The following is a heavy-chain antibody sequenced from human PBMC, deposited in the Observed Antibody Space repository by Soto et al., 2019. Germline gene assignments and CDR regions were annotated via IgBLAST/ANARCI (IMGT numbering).Heavy chain of an antibody. J-gene: IGHJ4*02. CDR3: AHSPPRTCSFDF. V-gene: IGHV2-5*02. CDR2: IYWGDDK. D-gene: IGHD2-15*01. Sequence: ITLKESGPTLVKATQTLTLTCTFSGFSLSTGGVDVAWIRQTPGKALEWLALIYWGDDKRYNPSLRDRLTITQDTSKNQVVLAVTNMDPLDTGTYFSAHSPPRTCSFDFWGQGTPVTVSS. CDR1: GFSLSTGGVD.